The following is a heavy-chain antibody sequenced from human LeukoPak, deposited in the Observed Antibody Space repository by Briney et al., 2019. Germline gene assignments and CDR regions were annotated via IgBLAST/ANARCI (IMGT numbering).Heavy chain of an antibody. Sequence: RSSETLSLTCTVSGGSISSSSYYWGWIRQPPGRGLEWIGSIYYSGSTYYNPSLKSRVTISVDTSKNQFSLKLSSVTAADTAVYYCARRRTMFGYFAGEFDYWGQGTLVTVSS. CDR2: IYYSGST. V-gene: IGHV4-39*01. J-gene: IGHJ4*02. CDR3: ARRRTMFGYFAGEFDY. CDR1: GGSISSSSYY. D-gene: IGHD3-10*02.